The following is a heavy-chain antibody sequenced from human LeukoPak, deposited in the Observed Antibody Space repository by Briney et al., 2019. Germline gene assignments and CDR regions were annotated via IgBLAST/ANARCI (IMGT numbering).Heavy chain of an antibody. CDR1: GGSISGYY. CDR2: MYFSGST. V-gene: IGHV4-4*07. CDR3: ARCNTLRSYFDY. J-gene: IGHJ4*02. Sequence: SETLSLTCTVSGGSISGYYWSWIRQPAGKGLEWIGRMYFSGSTNYNPSLKSRVTMSVDTSKNQFSLKLSSVTAADTAVYYCARCNTLRSYFDYWGQGTLVTASS. D-gene: IGHD4-17*01.